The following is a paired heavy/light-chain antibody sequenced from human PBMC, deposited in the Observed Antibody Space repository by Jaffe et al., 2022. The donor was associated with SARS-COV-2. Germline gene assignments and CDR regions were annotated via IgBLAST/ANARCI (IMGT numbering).Light chain of an antibody. CDR2: RNN. CDR3: SAWDSSLSAVV. V-gene: IGLV10-54*04. CDR1: SNDVGDQG. J-gene: IGLJ2*01. Sequence: QAGLTQPPSVSKGLRQTATLTCSGNSNDVGDQGAAWLQQHQGHPPKLLSYRNNNRPSGISERFSASRSGNAASLTITGLQPEDEADYYCSAWDSSLSAVVFGGGTKLTVL.
Heavy chain of an antibody. D-gene: IGHD6-19*01. CDR3: AGQWLPHDYADY. Sequence: QLQLQESGPGLVKPSETLSLTCTVSGGSFSTSTYYWGWFRQPPGKGLEWIGSIAGTIYYNLSLKSRVTISVDTSKNQFSLKLSSVTAADTAVYYCAGQWLPHDYADYWGQGTLVTVSS. J-gene: IGHJ4*02. CDR2: IAGTI. V-gene: IGHV4-39*01. CDR1: GGSFSTSTYY.